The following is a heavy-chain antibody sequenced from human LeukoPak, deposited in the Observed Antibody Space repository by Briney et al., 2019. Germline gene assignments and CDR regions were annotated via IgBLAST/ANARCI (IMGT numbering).Heavy chain of an antibody. Sequence: GGSLRLSCAASGFTFSSYAMSWVRQAQGKGLEWVSGISGSGGSTYYADSVKGRFTISRDNSKNTLYLQMNSLRAEDTAVHYCAKWSSGSPGDYWGQGTLVTVSS. CDR3: AKWSSGSPGDY. CDR2: ISGSGGST. J-gene: IGHJ4*02. CDR1: GFTFSSYA. V-gene: IGHV3-23*01. D-gene: IGHD1-26*01.